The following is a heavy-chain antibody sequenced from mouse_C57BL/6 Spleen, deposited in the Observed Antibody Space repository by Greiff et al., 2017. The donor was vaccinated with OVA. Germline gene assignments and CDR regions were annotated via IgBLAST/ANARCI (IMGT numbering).Heavy chain of an antibody. CDR3: AREGNQGLFDY. Sequence: VKLVESGAELVKPGASVKISCKASGYAFSSYWMNWVKQRPGKGLEWIGQIYPGDGDTNYNGKFKGKATLTADKSSSTAYMQLSSLTSEDSAVYFCAREGNQGLFDYWGQGTTLTVSS. V-gene: IGHV1-80*01. CDR2: IYPGDGDT. CDR1: GYAFSSYW. D-gene: IGHD2-1*01. J-gene: IGHJ2*01.